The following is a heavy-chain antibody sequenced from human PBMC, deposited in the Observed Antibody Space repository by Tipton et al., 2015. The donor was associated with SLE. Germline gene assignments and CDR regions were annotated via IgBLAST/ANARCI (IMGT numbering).Heavy chain of an antibody. D-gene: IGHD3-3*01. V-gene: IGHV4-4*02. CDR1: GASITSSDW. J-gene: IGHJ3*02. Sequence: TLSLTCAVSGASITSSDWWSWVRQPPGKGLEYIGEIHHRGSTNYNPSLKSRVTISVNTSKNQFSLRLSSVTAADTAVYYCARTQLRVSPNAFDIWGQGTMVTVSS. CDR2: IHHRGST. CDR3: ARTQLRVSPNAFDI.